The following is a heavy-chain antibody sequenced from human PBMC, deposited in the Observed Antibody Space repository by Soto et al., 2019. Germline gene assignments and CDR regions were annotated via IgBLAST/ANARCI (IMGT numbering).Heavy chain of an antibody. J-gene: IGHJ5*02. CDR2: IQSDGSST. CDR3: AKEGIPWFDP. CDR1: GFTFSTYW. D-gene: IGHD6-13*01. V-gene: IGHV3-74*01. Sequence: GGSLRLSCAASGFTFSTYWMHWVRQAPGKGLVWVSRIQSDGSSTSYADSVRGRFTISRDNSKNTLYLQMNSLRAEDTAVYYCAKEGIPWFDPWGQGTLVTVSS.